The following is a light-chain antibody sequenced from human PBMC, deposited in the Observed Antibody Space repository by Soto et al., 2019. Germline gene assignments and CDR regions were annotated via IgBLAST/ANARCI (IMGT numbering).Light chain of an antibody. V-gene: IGKV3-20*01. CDR2: DAS. Sequence: EIALTQSPATLSLSPGERATLSCRASQSVSSNLAWYQQKPGQAPRLLIYDASSRATGIPDRFSGGGSGTDFTLTISRLAPEDFAVYYCQQYGSPGTFGQGTKVDIK. J-gene: IGKJ1*01. CDR3: QQYGSPGT. CDR1: QSVSSN.